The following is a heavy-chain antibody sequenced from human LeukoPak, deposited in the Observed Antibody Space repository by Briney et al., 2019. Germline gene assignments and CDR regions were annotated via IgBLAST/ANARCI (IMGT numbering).Heavy chain of an antibody. J-gene: IGHJ4*02. Sequence: GGSLRLSCAASGFAFSSYAMSWVRQAPGKGLEWVSAISGSGGSTYYADSVKGRFTISRDNSKNTLYLQMNSLRAEDTAVYYCAKGNDVVPAAILDYWGQGTLVTVSS. CDR2: ISGSGGST. D-gene: IGHD2-2*01. CDR1: GFAFSSYA. CDR3: AKGNDVVPAAILDY. V-gene: IGHV3-23*01.